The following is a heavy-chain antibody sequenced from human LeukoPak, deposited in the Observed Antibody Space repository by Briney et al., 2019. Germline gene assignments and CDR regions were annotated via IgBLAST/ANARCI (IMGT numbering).Heavy chain of an antibody. D-gene: IGHD3-16*01. CDR2: ILYSGTT. V-gene: IGHV4-59*02. Sequence: PSETMSLTCTVSGASVTSYYWNWIRQPPRKGLELIGYILYSGTTNYNPSLTSRVTMSLDTSKNQFSLELSSVTAADTAVYYCARRIIARGLGQENWFDPWGQGILVTVSS. J-gene: IGHJ5*02. CDR3: ARRIIARGLGQENWFDP. CDR1: GASVTSYY.